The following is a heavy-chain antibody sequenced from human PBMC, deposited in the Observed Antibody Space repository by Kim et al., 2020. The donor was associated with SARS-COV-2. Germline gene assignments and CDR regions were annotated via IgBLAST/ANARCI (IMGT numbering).Heavy chain of an antibody. CDR1: GGSISSYY. Sequence: SETLSLTCTVSGGSISSYYWSWIRQPPGKGLEWLGYIYYSGSTSYNPSLKSRVTISLDTSGNQFSLKLSSVTAADTAVYYGAREGYYDSSGYYHHDAFDIWGQGTVVTVSS. J-gene: IGHJ3*02. V-gene: IGHV4-59*01. CDR2: IYYSGST. D-gene: IGHD3-22*01. CDR3: AREGYYDSSGYYHHDAFDI.